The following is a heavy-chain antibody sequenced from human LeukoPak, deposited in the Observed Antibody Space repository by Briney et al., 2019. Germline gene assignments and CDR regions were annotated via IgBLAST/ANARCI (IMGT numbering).Heavy chain of an antibody. V-gene: IGHV3-33*01. J-gene: IGHJ6*02. CDR1: GFTFSNYG. CDR3: AILLGYCSSGSCLNV. CDR2: IWYDGSNK. D-gene: IGHD2-15*01. Sequence: PGGSLRLSCAASGFTFSNYGMHWVRQAPGKGLEWVALIWYDGSNKYYADSVKGRFTISRDNSKNTLYLQMNSLRAEDTAVYHCAILLGYCSSGSCLNVWGQGTTVTVSS.